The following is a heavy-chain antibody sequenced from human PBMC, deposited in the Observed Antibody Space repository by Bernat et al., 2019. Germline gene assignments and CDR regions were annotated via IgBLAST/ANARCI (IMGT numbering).Heavy chain of an antibody. J-gene: IGHJ4*02. CDR2: INIDGSRT. D-gene: IGHD4-4*01. CDR1: GFTFSNYW. Sequence: EVQLVESGGGLVQPGGSLRLSCAVSGFTFSNYWMHWVRQDPGKGLVWVSRINIDGSRTDYADAVKGRFTISRDNAKKTLYLQMDSLRAEDTAIYYCARDLNTVTTADLNYWGRGTLVTVSS. CDR3: ARDLNTVTTADLNY. V-gene: IGHV3-74*01.